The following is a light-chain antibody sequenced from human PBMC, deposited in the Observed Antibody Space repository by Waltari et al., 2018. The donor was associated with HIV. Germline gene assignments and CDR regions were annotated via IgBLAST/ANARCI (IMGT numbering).Light chain of an antibody. Sequence: DIQMSQSPYPLSASVGDSVTITCRARQPVTNKVNWYQQKPDKAPKLLIYDASTLQGGVPSRFRGGGSGTHFTLTITSVQPDDYATYCCQQSYSYPLTFGPGTKVDV. J-gene: IGKJ3*01. CDR1: QPVTNK. V-gene: IGKV1-39*01. CDR2: DAS. CDR3: QQSYSYPLT.